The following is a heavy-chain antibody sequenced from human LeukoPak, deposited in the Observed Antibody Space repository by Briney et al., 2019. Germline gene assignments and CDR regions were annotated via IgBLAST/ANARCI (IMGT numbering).Heavy chain of an antibody. J-gene: IGHJ4*02. Sequence: ASVKVSCRASGYTFTGYYMHWVRQAPGQGLEWMGWINPNSGDTNYAQKFQGRVTMTRDTSISTAYKELSSLRSDDTAVYYCAVSYSSSWGSFDYWGQGTLVTVSS. CDR2: INPNSGDT. CDR1: GYTFTGYY. D-gene: IGHD6-13*01. V-gene: IGHV1-2*02. CDR3: AVSYSSSWGSFDY.